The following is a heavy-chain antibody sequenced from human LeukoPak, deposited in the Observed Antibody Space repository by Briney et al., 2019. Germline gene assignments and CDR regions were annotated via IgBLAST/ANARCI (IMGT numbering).Heavy chain of an antibody. CDR3: ARKRGGAPSGGSWGGSCPNWFDP. D-gene: IGHD2-15*01. V-gene: IGHV4-59*01. J-gene: IGHJ5*02. CDR1: GGSISSYY. Sequence: SETLSLTCTVSGGSISSYYWSWIPQPPGKGLEWIGYTYFSGSTNYNPSHTSDVNTSESTPKKQFAPKLGSVTAGDAALYYCARKRGGAPSGGSWGGSCPNWFDPWGQGTLVTVSS. CDR2: TYFSGST.